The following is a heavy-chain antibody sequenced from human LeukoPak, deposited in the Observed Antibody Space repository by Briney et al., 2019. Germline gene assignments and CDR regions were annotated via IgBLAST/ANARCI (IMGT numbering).Heavy chain of an antibody. CDR1: GITFSNYA. Sequence: GGSLRLSCAASGITFSNYAMSWVRQAPGKGLEWVSGISGSGGNTNYADSVKGRFTISRDNAKNSLYLQMNSLRAEDTALYYCAKDTPSGYYYGSGRLRIYYYYMDVWGKGTTVTISS. J-gene: IGHJ6*03. CDR2: ISGSGGNT. V-gene: IGHV3-23*01. CDR3: AKDTPSGYYYGSGRLRIYYYYMDV. D-gene: IGHD3-10*01.